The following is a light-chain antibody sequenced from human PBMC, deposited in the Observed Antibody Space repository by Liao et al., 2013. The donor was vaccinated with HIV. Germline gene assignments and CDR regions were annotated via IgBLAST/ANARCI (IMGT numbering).Light chain of an antibody. J-gene: IGLJ1*01. CDR3: QAWDTTTLYV. V-gene: IGLV3-1*01. Sequence: SYELTQPPSVSVSPGQTASITCSGDKLGHKYACWYQQKPGQSPVLVIYQDVKRPSGIPERFSASNSGNTATLTISGTQAMDEADYYCQAWDTTTLYVFGTGTRVTVL. CDR2: QDV. CDR1: KLGHKY.